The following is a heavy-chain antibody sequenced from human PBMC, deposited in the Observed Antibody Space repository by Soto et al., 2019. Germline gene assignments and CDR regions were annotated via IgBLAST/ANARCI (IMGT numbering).Heavy chain of an antibody. J-gene: IGHJ4*02. CDR2: ISGSGSTT. V-gene: IGHV3-23*01. D-gene: IGHD6-6*01. Sequence: GGSLRLSCAASGFIFSNYAMSWVRQAPGKGLEWVSFISGSGSTTYYADSVKGRFTISRGNSKNMLYVQMNSLRAEDAAVYYCVREASSTGLHLDHWGRGTLVTVSS. CDR3: VREASSTGLHLDH. CDR1: GFIFSNYA.